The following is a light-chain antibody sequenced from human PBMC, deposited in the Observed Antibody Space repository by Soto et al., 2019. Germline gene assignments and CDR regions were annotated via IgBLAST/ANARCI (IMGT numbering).Light chain of an antibody. J-gene: IGLJ1*01. CDR3: QVWDTSSTWYV. CDR1: NIGSKN. V-gene: IGLV3-9*01. Sequence: SYELTQPPSVSVALGQTARITCGGNNIGSKNVHWYQQRPGQAPVLVIYRDKKRPSGIPERFSGSKSENTATLTISRAQAGDEAEYYCQVWDTSSTWYVFGPGTKLTVL. CDR2: RDK.